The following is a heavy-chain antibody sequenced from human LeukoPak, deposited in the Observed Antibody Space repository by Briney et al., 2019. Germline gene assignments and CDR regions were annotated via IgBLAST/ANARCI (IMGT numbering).Heavy chain of an antibody. CDR3: ARGGSGWYFY. CDR1: GGSISSSSYY. CDR2: TYYSGST. V-gene: IGHV4-39*07. Sequence: TSETLSLTCTVSGGSISSSSYYWGWIRQPPGKGLEWIGSTYYSGSTYYNPSLKSRVTISVDTSKNQFSLKLSSVTAADTAVYYCARGGSGWYFYWGQGTLVTVSS. D-gene: IGHD6-19*01. J-gene: IGHJ4*02.